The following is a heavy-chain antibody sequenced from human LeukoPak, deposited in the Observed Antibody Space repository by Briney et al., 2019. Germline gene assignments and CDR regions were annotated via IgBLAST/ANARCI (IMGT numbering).Heavy chain of an antibody. Sequence: ASVEVSCKASGYTFTSYGISWVRQAPGQGLEWMGWISAYNGNTNYAQKLQGRVTMTTDTSTSTAYMELRSLRSDDTAVYYCARTSYDILTGSRYNWFDPWGQGTLVTVSS. CDR2: ISAYNGNT. V-gene: IGHV1-18*01. J-gene: IGHJ5*02. CDR3: ARTSYDILTGSRYNWFDP. CDR1: GYTFTSYG. D-gene: IGHD3-9*01.